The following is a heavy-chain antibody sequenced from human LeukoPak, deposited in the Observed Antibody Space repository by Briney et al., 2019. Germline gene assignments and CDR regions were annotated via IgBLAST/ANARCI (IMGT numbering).Heavy chain of an antibody. CDR2: IRYDGSNK. V-gene: IGHV3-30*02. CDR3: ANDCRSCYSSEYFQH. D-gene: IGHD2-15*01. CDR1: GFTFSSYS. Sequence: GGSLRLSCAASGFTFSSYSMNWVRQAPGKGLEWVAFIRYDGSNKYYADSVKGRFTISRDNSKKTLYLQMNSLRAEDTAVYYCANDCRSCYSSEYFQHWCQGTLATVFS. J-gene: IGHJ1*01.